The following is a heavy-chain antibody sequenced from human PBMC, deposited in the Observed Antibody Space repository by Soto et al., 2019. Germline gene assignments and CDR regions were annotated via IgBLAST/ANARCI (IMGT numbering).Heavy chain of an antibody. CDR1: GFTFSDYY. V-gene: IGHV3-72*01. Sequence: EVQLVESGGGLVQPGGSLRLSCAASGFTFSDYYMDWVRQAPGKGLEWVGRTRNKANSYTTEYAASVKGRFTISRDEDSLYLQMNSLKTDDTAVYYCARGSMTPLNNQQPWHFDLWGRGTLVTVSS. D-gene: IGHD4-17*01. CDR2: TRNKANSYTT. CDR3: ARGSMTPLNNQQPWHFDL. J-gene: IGHJ2*01.